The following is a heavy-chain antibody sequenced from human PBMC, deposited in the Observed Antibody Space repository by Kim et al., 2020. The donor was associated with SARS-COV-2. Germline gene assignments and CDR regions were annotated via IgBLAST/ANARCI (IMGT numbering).Heavy chain of an antibody. CDR1: GFTVSSNY. D-gene: IGHD5-12*01. CDR2: IYSGGST. CDR3: ARDLPQYSPAV. V-gene: IGHV3-53*01. Sequence: GGSLRLSCAASGFTVSSNYMSWVRQAPGKGLEWVSVIYSGGSTYYADSVKGRFTISRDNSKNTLYLQMNSLRAEDTAVYYCARDLPQYSPAVWGQGTTVTVSS. J-gene: IGHJ6*02.